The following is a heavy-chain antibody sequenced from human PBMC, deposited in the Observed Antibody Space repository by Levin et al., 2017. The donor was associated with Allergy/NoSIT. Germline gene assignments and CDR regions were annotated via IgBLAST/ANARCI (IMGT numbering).Heavy chain of an antibody. D-gene: IGHD2-15*01. Sequence: GASVKVSCKASGYTFTSYAMNWVRQAPGQGLEWMGWINTNTGNPTYAQGFTGRFVFSLDTSVSTAYLQISSLKAEDTAVYYCARAEDIVVVVAATYFDYWGQGTLVTVSS. CDR2: INTNTGNP. V-gene: IGHV7-4-1*02. J-gene: IGHJ4*02. CDR1: GYTFTSYA. CDR3: ARAEDIVVVVAATYFDY.